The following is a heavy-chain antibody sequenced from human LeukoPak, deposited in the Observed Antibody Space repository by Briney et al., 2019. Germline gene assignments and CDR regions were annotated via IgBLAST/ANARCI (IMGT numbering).Heavy chain of an antibody. J-gene: IGHJ4*02. V-gene: IGHV3-74*01. CDR2: INTDGSST. CDR3: ARARSAYYDSSGYPKYYFDY. Sequence: GRSLRLSCAASGFTFSSYWMHWVRQAPGKGLVWVSRINTDGSSTSYADSVKGRFTISRDNAKNTLYLQMNSLRAEDTAVYYCARARSAYYDSSGYPKYYFDYWGQGTLVTVSS. D-gene: IGHD3-22*01. CDR1: GFTFSSYW.